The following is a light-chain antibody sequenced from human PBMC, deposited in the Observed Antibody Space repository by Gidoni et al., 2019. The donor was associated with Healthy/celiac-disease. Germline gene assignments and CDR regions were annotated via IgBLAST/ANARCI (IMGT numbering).Light chain of an antibody. CDR2: QDS. CDR3: QAWDSSTAEV. V-gene: IGLV3-1*01. J-gene: IGLJ2*01. CDR1: KLGDKY. Sequence: SYELTQPPSVPVSPGQTASITCSGDKLGDKYACWYQQKPGQSPVLVIYQDSKRPSGIPERFSGSNSGNTATLTISGTQAMDEADYYCQAWDSSTAEVFGGGTKLTXL.